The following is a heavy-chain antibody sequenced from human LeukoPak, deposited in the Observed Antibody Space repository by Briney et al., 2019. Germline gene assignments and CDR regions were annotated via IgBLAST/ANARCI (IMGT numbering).Heavy chain of an antibody. Sequence: GASVKVSCKASGYTFTGYYMHWVRQAPGQGLERMGWINPNSGDTHYAQKFQGRVTMTRDTSINTAYMELSRLRSDDTAVYYCARDQAFVYCSGGTCYDDYWGQGSLVTVSS. CDR1: GYTFTGYY. CDR2: INPNSGDT. V-gene: IGHV1-2*02. D-gene: IGHD2-15*01. CDR3: ARDQAFVYCSGGTCYDDY. J-gene: IGHJ4*02.